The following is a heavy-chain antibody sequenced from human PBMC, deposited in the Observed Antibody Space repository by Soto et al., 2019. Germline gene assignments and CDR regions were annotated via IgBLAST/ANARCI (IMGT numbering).Heavy chain of an antibody. CDR3: AKGDYGDYGWFDP. Sequence: QVQLVQSGAEVKKPGSSVKVSCKASGGTFSSYTISWVRQAPGQGLEWMGRIIPILGIANYAQKFQGRVTMTADKSTNTAYMELSSLRSEDTAVYYCAKGDYGDYGWFDPWGQGTLVTVSS. D-gene: IGHD4-17*01. J-gene: IGHJ5*02. CDR1: GGTFSSYT. CDR2: IIPILGIA. V-gene: IGHV1-69*02.